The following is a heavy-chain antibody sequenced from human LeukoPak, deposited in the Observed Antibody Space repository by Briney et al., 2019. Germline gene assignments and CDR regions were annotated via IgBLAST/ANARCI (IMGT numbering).Heavy chain of an antibody. CDR1: GGSFSGYY. J-gene: IGHJ6*02. Sequence: PSETLSLTCAVYGGSFSGYYWSWIRQPPGKGLEWIGEINHSGSTNYNPSLKSRVTISVDTSKNQFSLKLSSVTAADTAVYYCARDRHYGDYYYYGMDVWGQGTTVTVSS. CDR2: INHSGST. D-gene: IGHD4-17*01. V-gene: IGHV4-34*01. CDR3: ARDRHYGDYYYYGMDV.